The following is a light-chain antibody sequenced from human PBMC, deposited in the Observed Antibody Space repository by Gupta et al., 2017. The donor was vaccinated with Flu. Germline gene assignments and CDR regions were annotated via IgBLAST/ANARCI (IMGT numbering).Light chain of an antibody. Sequence: SVLTHPPSASGTPGQRVTISCSGSSSSIGSNTVHWYQQLPGTAANLLIYSNNQRPAAVPDRFSGSKSGTSAALAISGLQSEEEADYYCGAWDDSRNGNWVFGGGTKLTVL. J-gene: IGLJ3*02. CDR1: SSSIGSNT. CDR3: GAWDDSRNGNWV. CDR2: SNN. V-gene: IGLV1-44*01.